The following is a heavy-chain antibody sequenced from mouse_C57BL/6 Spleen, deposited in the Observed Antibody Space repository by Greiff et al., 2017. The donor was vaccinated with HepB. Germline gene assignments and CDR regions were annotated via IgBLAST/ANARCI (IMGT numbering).Heavy chain of an antibody. CDR1: GSTFSDYG. J-gene: IGHJ4*01. CDR3: ARRRELGLFYAMDY. D-gene: IGHD4-1*01. Sequence: EVKLEESGGGLVKPGGSLKLSCAASGSTFSDYGMHWVRQAPEKGLEWVACISSGSSTIYYADTVKGRFTITRDNAKNTRFLQMTSLRSEDTAMYYCARRRELGLFYAMDYWGQGTSVTVSS. V-gene: IGHV5-17*01. CDR2: ISSGSSTI.